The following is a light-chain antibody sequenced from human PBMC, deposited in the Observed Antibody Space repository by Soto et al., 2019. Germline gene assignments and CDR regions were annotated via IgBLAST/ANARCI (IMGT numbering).Light chain of an antibody. J-gene: IGLJ1*01. CDR2: AVS. Sequence: QSVLTQPASVSGSPGQSITISCTGTSSDVGSYNLVSWYRQHPGKAPKLMIYAVSKRPSGVSDRFSGSRSANTASLTISGLQAEDEADYYCCSYAGSITPYVFGTGTKLTVL. CDR1: SSDVGSYNL. V-gene: IGLV2-23*02. CDR3: CSYAGSITPYV.